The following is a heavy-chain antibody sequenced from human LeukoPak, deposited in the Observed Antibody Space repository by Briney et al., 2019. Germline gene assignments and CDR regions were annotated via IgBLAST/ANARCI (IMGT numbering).Heavy chain of an antibody. J-gene: IGHJ4*02. CDR2: ISSSGSTI. CDR3: ARVGVLSSSWLLY. D-gene: IGHD6-13*01. V-gene: IGHV3-48*04. Sequence: GGTLRLSCAASGFTFSSHGMNWVRQAPGKGLEWVSYISSSGSTIYYADSVKGRFTISRDNAKNSLYLQMNSLRAADTAVYYCARVGVLSSSWLLYWGQGTLVTVSS. CDR1: GFTFSSHG.